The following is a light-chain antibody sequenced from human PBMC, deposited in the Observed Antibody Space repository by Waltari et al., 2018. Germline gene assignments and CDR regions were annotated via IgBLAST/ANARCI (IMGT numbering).Light chain of an antibody. Sequence: DIQMTQSPSSLSASVGDRVTLTCRASQGISNYLAWYQQKPGKVPTLLIYGTSTLQSGVPSRFSGSGSGTDFTLTISSLQPEDVATYYCQKYNSAPWTFGQGTKVEVK. J-gene: IGKJ1*01. CDR2: GTS. CDR3: QKYNSAPWT. CDR1: QGISNY. V-gene: IGKV1-27*01.